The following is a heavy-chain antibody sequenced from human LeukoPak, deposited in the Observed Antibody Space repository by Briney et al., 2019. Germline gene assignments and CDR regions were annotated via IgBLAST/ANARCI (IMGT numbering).Heavy chain of an antibody. V-gene: IGHV3-9*01. CDR3: AKDIRSYSSGWFDY. J-gene: IGHJ5*01. Sequence: GGSLRLSCAASGFTFDDYAMPWVRQAPGKGLEWVSSISWNSGSIGYADSVKGRFTISRDNAKNSLYLQMNSLRAEDTALYYCAKDIRSYSSGWFDYWGQGTLVTVSS. CDR2: ISWNSGSI. CDR1: GFTFDDYA. D-gene: IGHD6-19*01.